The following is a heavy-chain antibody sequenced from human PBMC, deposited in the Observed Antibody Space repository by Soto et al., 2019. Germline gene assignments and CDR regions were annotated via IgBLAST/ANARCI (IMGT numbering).Heavy chain of an antibody. CDR3: ARDAGEQRGLDF. CDR1: GVSISTGGYS. CDR2: IYYSGST. Sequence: QVLLQESGPGLVKPSETLSLICLVSGVSISTGGYSWSWIRQHPGKGLDWIGNIYYSGSTSYNPSLKSRLTISVDTSKNQFSLKLTSVTAADTAVYYCARDAGEQRGLDFWGQGTLVTVSS. V-gene: IGHV4-31*03. J-gene: IGHJ4*02. D-gene: IGHD3-16*01.